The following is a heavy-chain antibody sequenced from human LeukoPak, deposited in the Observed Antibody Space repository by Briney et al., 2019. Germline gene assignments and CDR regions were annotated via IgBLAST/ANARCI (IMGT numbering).Heavy chain of an antibody. CDR1: GFTFSSYS. D-gene: IGHD3-3*01. CDR2: ISSSSYI. Sequence: GGSLRLSCAASGFTFSSYSMNWVRQAPGKGLEWVSSISSSSYIYYADSVKGRFTISRDNAKNSLYLQMNSLRAEDTAVYYCARDQFLEWQLAFDIWGQGTMVTVSS. CDR3: ARDQFLEWQLAFDI. J-gene: IGHJ3*02. V-gene: IGHV3-21*01.